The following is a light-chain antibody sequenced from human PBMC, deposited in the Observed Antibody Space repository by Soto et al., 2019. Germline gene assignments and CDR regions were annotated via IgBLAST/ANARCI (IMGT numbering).Light chain of an antibody. CDR2: GAS. Sequence: EIVLTQSPGTLSLSPGERATLSCRASQSVSSSYLAWYRQKPGQAPRLLIYGASSRATGIPDRFSGTGSETDFTLTISSLEPEDFAIYYCQQRSKMPLTFGHGTKVDIK. V-gene: IGKV3D-20*02. J-gene: IGKJ1*01. CDR1: QSVSSSY. CDR3: QQRSKMPLT.